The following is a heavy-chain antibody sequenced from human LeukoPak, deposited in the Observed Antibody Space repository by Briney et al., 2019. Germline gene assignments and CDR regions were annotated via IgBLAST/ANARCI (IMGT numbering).Heavy chain of an antibody. CDR1: GFTFSSYG. D-gene: IGHD5-12*01. Sequence: GGSLRLSCAASGFTFSSYGMHWVRQAPGKGLEWVAVISYDGSNKYYADSVKGRFTISRDNSKNTLYLQMNSPRAEDTAVYYCAKGEWLRSRRSYFDYWGQGTLVTVSS. CDR2: ISYDGSNK. CDR3: AKGEWLRSRRSYFDY. V-gene: IGHV3-30*18. J-gene: IGHJ4*02.